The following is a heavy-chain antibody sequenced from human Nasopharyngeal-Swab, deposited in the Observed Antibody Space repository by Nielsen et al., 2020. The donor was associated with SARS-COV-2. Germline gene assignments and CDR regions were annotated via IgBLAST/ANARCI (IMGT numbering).Heavy chain of an antibody. Sequence: SVKVSCKASGGTFSSYAISWVRQAPGQGLEWMGGIIPIFGTANYAQKFQGRVTITADKSTSTAYMELSSLRSEDTAVYYCASAPIVVALTEWFDPWGQGTLVTASS. CDR2: IIPIFGTA. CDR3: ASAPIVVALTEWFDP. CDR1: GGTFSSYA. V-gene: IGHV1-69*06. D-gene: IGHD2-21*01. J-gene: IGHJ5*02.